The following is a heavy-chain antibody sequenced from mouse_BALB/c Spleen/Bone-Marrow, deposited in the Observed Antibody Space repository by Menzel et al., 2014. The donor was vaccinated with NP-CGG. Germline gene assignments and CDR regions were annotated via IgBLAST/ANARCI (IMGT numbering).Heavy chain of an antibody. CDR1: GYSFTGYT. V-gene: IGHV1-18*01. D-gene: IGHD2-2*01. CDR2: INPYNGGT. J-gene: IGHJ4*01. CDR3: ARDGYDRVYAMDY. Sequence: EVHLVESGPELVKPGASMKISCKASGYSFTGYTMNWVKQSHGKNLEWIGLINPYNGGTSYNQKFKGKATLTVDKSSSTAYMELLSLTSEDSAVYYRARDGYDRVYAMDYWGQGTSVTVSS.